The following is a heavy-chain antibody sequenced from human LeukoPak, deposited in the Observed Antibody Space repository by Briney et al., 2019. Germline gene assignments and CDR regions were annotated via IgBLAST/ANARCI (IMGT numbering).Heavy chain of an antibody. CDR3: ASKTRI. J-gene: IGHJ4*02. CDR1: GFIVSHNY. V-gene: IGHV3-53*01. Sequence: GGSLRLSCAASGFIVSHNYMTWVRQAPGKGLEWISVIYIDGTTYYADSVKGRFTISRDNAKNSLYLQMNSLRAEDTAVYYCASKTRIGGQGTLVTVSS. D-gene: IGHD2-15*01. CDR2: IYIDGTT.